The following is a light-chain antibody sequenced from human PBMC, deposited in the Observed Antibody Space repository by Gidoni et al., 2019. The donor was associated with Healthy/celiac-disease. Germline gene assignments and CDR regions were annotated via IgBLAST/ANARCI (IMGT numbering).Light chain of an antibody. CDR2: GAS. CDR1: QSVSSN. J-gene: IGKJ1*01. V-gene: IGKV3-15*01. CDR3: QQYNNWPWT. Sequence: EIVMTQSPATLSVSPGERATLSCRASQSVSSNLAWYQQKPGQAPRLLIYGASTRATGIPARFSGSGSGTEFTLTISSLQSEDFAVYYCQQYNNWPWTLXXXTKVEIK.